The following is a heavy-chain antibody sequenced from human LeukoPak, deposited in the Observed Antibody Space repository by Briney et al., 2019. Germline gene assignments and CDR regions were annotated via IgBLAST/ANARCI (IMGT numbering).Heavy chain of an antibody. V-gene: IGHV4-34*01. CDR3: ASGHIAALFRY. J-gene: IGHJ4*02. D-gene: IGHD6-6*01. Sequence: SETLSLTCAVYGGSFSGYYWSWIRQPPGKGPEWIGEINHSGSTNYNPSLKSRVTISVDTSKNQFSLKLSSVTAADTAVYYCASGHIAALFRYWGQGTLVTVSS. CDR2: INHSGST. CDR1: GGSFSGYY.